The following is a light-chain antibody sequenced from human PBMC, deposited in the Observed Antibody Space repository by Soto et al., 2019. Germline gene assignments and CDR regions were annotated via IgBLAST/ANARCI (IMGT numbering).Light chain of an antibody. Sequence: EFVLTQSPATLSLSPGERATLSCRASQSVNSYLAWYQQKPGQAPRLLIYDASNRATGVPARFSGSGSGTDFTLTISSLEPEYFAVYYCQQRTNWLMYTFGQGTKLDIK. CDR1: QSVNSY. J-gene: IGKJ2*01. CDR2: DAS. V-gene: IGKV3-11*01. CDR3: QQRTNWLMYT.